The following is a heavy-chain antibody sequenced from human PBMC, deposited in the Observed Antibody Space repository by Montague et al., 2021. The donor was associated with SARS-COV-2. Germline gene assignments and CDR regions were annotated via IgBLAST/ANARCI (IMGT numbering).Heavy chain of an antibody. J-gene: IGHJ6*03. CDR1: GGSISSYY. CDR2: IYHSGST. V-gene: IGHV4-59*01. CDR3: ARVVGDYDFWSGQYYYYYYMDV. Sequence: SETLSLTCTVSGGSISSYYWSWIRQPPGKGLEWIGYIYHSGSTNYNPSLKSRVTILVDTSKNQFSLKLSSVTAADTAVYSCARVVGDYDFWSGQYYYYYYMDVWGKGTTVTVSS. D-gene: IGHD3-3*01.